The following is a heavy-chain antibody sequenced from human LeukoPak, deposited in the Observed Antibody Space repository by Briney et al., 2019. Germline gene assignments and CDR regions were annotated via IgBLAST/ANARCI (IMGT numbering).Heavy chain of an antibody. J-gene: IGHJ4*02. CDR2: ISGSGAST. CDR3: AKHRSRYDSSAYDFDY. V-gene: IGHV3-23*01. CDR1: GFSFSSYG. D-gene: IGHD3-22*01. Sequence: GGSLRLSWAASGFSFSSYGMSWVRQAAGKGLEWVSGISGSGASTYYADSVKGRFTISRDNSKNTLHLQMNSLRAEDTAVYYCAKHRSRYDSSAYDFDYWGQGTPVTVSS.